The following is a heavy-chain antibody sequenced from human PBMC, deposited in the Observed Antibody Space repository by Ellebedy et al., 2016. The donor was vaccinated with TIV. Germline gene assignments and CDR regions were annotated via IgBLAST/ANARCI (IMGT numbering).Heavy chain of an antibody. CDR3: ARTARLLDS. D-gene: IGHD2-21*01. CDR2: ISGNSLDT. V-gene: IGHV3-11*06. CDR1: GFTFSDDY. Sequence: PGGSLRLSCAASGFTFSDDYMNWIRQTPGKGLEYISYISGNSLDTNYADSVKGRFTISRYNAKKTVYLQMKSLRVEDTAVYFCARTARLLDSWGQGTLVTVSS. J-gene: IGHJ4*02.